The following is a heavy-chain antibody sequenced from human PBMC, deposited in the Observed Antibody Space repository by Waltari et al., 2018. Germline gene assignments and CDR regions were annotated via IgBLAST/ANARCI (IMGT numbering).Heavy chain of an antibody. Sequence: EEQLVESGGGLVQPGRSLRLSCAASGFTFDDHAMNWVRQAPGKGLEGVSSISWNGENVAYADSVKGRYTISRDNAKKSLFLQMNSVRPEDTALYYCARKIRTYYVVAFDLWGQGTMVLVSS. CDR3: ARKIRTYYVVAFDL. J-gene: IGHJ3*01. CDR2: ISWNGENV. V-gene: IGHV3-9*01. CDR1: GFTFDDHA. D-gene: IGHD1-26*01.